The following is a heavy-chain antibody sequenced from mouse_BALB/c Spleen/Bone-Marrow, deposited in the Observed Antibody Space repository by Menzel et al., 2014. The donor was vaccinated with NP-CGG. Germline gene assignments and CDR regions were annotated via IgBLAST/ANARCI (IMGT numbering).Heavy chain of an antibody. CDR3: ARSTMITEGFAY. J-gene: IGHJ3*01. V-gene: IGHV2-9*02. D-gene: IGHD2-4*01. CDR2: IWAGGST. Sequence: EWLGVIWAGGSTNYNSALMSRLSISKDNSKSQVFLKMNSLQTDDTAMYYCARSTMITEGFAYWGQGTLVTVSA.